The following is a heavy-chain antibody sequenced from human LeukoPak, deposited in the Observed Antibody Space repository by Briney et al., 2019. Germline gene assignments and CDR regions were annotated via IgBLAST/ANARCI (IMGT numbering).Heavy chain of an antibody. J-gene: IGHJ4*02. CDR2: ISGSGGST. CDR3: AKEHGGYGGIQIFDY. D-gene: IGHD4-23*01. V-gene: IGHV3-23*01. CDR1: GFSFSSYA. Sequence: GGPLRLSCAASGFSFSSYAVSWVRQAPGKGLERVSAISGSGGSTYYADPVKGRFTISRDNSKNTLYLQMNSLRAEDTAVYYCAKEHGGYGGIQIFDYWGQGTLVTVSS.